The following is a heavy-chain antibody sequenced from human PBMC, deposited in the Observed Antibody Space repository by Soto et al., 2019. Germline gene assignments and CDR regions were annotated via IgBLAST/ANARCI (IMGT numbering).Heavy chain of an antibody. V-gene: IGHV3-48*01. Sequence: SGGAPGLSFSALGFTFSCHNMNLVRQAPGKGLEWVSYIGINSKTIYADSVKGRFTISRDDAKNSVSLQMNSLRAEDTAMYFCARDRFYAFESWGQGTLVTVSS. CDR3: ARDRFYAFES. J-gene: IGHJ4*02. CDR1: GFTFSCHN. D-gene: IGHD2-2*01. CDR2: IGINSKTI.